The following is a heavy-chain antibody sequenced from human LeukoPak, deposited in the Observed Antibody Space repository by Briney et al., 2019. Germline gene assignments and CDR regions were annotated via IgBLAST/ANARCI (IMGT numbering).Heavy chain of an antibody. CDR1: AYSINSGYY. V-gene: IGHV4-38-2*01. CDR2: IFHSGNT. J-gene: IGHJ4*02. D-gene: IGHD1-26*01. Sequence: PSETLSLTCAVSAYSINSGYYGRWIPQPPGQWLEWIGTIFHSGNTYYDTCLKSRVTISVDTSKNQFSLKLSSVTAADTAVYYGATGWILGATLTYCGQGTLVT. CDR3: ATGWILGATLTY.